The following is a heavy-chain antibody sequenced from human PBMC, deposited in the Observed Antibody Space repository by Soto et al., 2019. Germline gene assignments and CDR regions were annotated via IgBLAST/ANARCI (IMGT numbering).Heavy chain of an antibody. V-gene: IGHV4-39*01. D-gene: IGHD6-13*01. CDR1: GGSISSSSYY. CDR2: IYYSGST. Sequence: SETLSLTCTVSGGSISSSSYYWGWIRQPPGKGLEWIGNIYYSGSTYYNPSLKSRVTISVDTSKDQFSLKLSSVTAADTAVYYCARRYSSSFDYWGQGTLVTVSS. CDR3: ARRYSSSFDY. J-gene: IGHJ4*02.